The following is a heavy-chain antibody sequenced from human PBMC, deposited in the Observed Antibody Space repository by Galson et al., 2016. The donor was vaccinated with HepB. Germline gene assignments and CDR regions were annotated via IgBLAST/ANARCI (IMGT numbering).Heavy chain of an antibody. CDR1: GGSISGYS. V-gene: IGHV4-4*07. CDR3: ARDWPLGYCTGGSCHWYAFDI. J-gene: IGHJ3*02. CDR2: IYTSGST. D-gene: IGHD2-15*01. Sequence: SETLSLTCTVSGGSISGYSWSWIRQPAGKGLEWIGRIYTSGSTNYNPSLKSQVTISVDTSKNQFSLKLSSVTAADTAVYFCARDWPLGYCTGGSCHWYAFDIWGQGTMVTVSS.